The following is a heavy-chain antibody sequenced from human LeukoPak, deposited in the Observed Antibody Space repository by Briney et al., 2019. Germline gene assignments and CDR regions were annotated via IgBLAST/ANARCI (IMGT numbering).Heavy chain of an antibody. D-gene: IGHD4-17*01. V-gene: IGHV3-74*01. Sequence: GGSLRLSCAASGFTVSSNYMSCVRQAPGKGLVWVSRINSDGRSTRYADSVKGRFTISRDNAKNSLYLQMNSLRAEDTGVYYCARESTEERPGYWGQGTLVPVSS. CDR3: ARESTEERPGY. CDR1: GFTVSSNY. CDR2: INSDGRST. J-gene: IGHJ1*01.